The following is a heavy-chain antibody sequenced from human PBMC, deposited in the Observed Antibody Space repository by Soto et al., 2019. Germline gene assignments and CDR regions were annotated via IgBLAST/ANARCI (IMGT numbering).Heavy chain of an antibody. J-gene: IGHJ6*02. V-gene: IGHV1-18*01. Sequence: ASVKVSCKASGYTFTSYGISWVGQAPGQGLEWMGWISAYNGNTNYAQKLQGRVTMTTDTSTSTAYMELRSLRSDDTAVYYCARAKDYGDSSYGMEVWCQGTPVTVSS. D-gene: IGHD4-17*01. CDR1: GYTFTSYG. CDR3: ARAKDYGDSSYGMEV. CDR2: ISAYNGNT.